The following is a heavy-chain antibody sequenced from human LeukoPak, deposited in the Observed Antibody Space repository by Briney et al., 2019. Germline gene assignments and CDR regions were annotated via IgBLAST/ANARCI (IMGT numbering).Heavy chain of an antibody. J-gene: IGHJ4*02. D-gene: IGHD3-22*01. CDR1: GFTFSSYA. V-gene: IGHV3-23*01. CDR3: AKTMMVVVITGGVDY. Sequence: GGSLRLSCAASGFTFSSYAMSWVRQAPGKGLEWVSAISGSGGSTYYADSVKGRFTISRDNSKNTLYLQMNSLRAEDTAVYYCAKTMMVVVITGGVDYWGQGTLVTASS. CDR2: ISGSGGST.